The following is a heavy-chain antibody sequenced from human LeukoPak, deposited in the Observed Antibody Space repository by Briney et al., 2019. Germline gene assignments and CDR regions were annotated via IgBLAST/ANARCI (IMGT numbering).Heavy chain of an antibody. CDR2: INPNSGGT. D-gene: IGHD5-12*01. Sequence: ASVKVSCKASGYTFTGYYMHWVRQAPGQGLEWMGWINPNSGGTNYAQKFQGRVTMTRDTSISTAYMELSRLRSDDTAVYYCAREGSGYDPFYYFDYWGQGTLVTVPA. CDR1: GYTFTGYY. V-gene: IGHV1-2*02. J-gene: IGHJ4*02. CDR3: AREGSGYDPFYYFDY.